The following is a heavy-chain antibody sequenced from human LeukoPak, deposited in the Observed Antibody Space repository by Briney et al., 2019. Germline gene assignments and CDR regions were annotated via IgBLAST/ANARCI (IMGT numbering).Heavy chain of an antibody. CDR1: GFPFSRYA. Sequence: GGSLRLSCVVSGFPFSRYAMNWVRQAPGKGLEWVANIKQDGSEKNYVDSVKGRFTISRDNAKNSLYLQMNSLRAEDTAVYYCRVFAETADYWGPGTLVTVPS. CDR2: IKQDGSEK. D-gene: IGHD1-1*01. J-gene: IGHJ4*02. V-gene: IGHV3-7*01. CDR3: RVFAETADY.